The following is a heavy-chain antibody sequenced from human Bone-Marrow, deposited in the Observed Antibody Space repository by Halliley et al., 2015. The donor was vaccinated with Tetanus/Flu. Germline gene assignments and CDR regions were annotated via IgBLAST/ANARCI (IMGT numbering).Heavy chain of an antibody. J-gene: IGHJ5*02. V-gene: IGHV3-7*01. CDR2: IKADGKEK. CDR3: VRCYDSSGYHPLGS. Sequence: ANIKADGKEKSYVDSEKGRFAISRDNAKTSLYLQMKSLRAEDTAVFYCVRCYDSSGYHPLGSWGQGTLVTVSS. D-gene: IGHD3-22*01.